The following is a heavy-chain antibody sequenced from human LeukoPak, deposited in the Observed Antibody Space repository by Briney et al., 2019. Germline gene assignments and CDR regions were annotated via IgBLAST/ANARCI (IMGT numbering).Heavy chain of an antibody. V-gene: IGHV4-39*01. D-gene: IGHD3-22*01. Sequence: SETLSLTCTVSGGSISSSSYYWGWIRQPPGKGLEWIGSIYYSGSTYYNPSLKSRVTIFVDTSKNQFSLKLSSVTAADTAVYYCARRYYFDSSGYYALDYWGQGTLVTVSS. CDR1: GGSISSSSYY. CDR2: IYYSGST. CDR3: ARRYYFDSSGYYALDY. J-gene: IGHJ4*02.